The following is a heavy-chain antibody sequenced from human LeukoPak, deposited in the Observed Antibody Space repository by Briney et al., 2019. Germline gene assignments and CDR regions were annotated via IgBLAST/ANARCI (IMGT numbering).Heavy chain of an antibody. CDR1: GFTFSSHW. Sequence: GGSLRLSCAASGFTFSSHWMSWVRQAPGKGLEWVANIKQEGSEKYYVDSVKGRFTISRENAKNSLYLQINSLRAEDTAVYYCAASFWSDDAFDIWGQGTMVTVSS. CDR3: AASFWSDDAFDI. J-gene: IGHJ3*02. V-gene: IGHV3-7*01. D-gene: IGHD3-3*01. CDR2: IKQEGSEK.